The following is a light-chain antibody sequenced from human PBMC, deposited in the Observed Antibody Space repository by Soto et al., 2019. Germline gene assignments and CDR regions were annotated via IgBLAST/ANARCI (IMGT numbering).Light chain of an antibody. J-gene: IGKJ1*01. Sequence: IPISQSLSTLSASVEARVTITCRASQSISSWLAWYQQKPGKAPKLLIYKASGLESGVPSRFSGSGSGTDFTLTISCLQSEDFATYYCQQYYSYPRTFGQGTKVDI. CDR1: QSISSW. CDR3: QQYYSYPRT. V-gene: IGKV1-5*03. CDR2: KAS.